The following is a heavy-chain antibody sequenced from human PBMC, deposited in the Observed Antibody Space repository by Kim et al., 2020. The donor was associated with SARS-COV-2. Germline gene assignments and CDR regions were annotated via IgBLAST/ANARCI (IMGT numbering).Heavy chain of an antibody. J-gene: IGHJ3*02. V-gene: IGHV3-9*01. CDR3: AKDPRKRFVEWLLLGAFDI. D-gene: IGHD3-3*01. Sequence: GGSLRLSCAASGFTFDDYAMHWVRQAPGKGLEWVSGISWNSGSIGYADSVKGRFTISRDNAKNSLYLQMNSLRAEDTALYYCAKDPRKRFVEWLLLGAFDIWGQGTMVTVSS. CDR2: ISWNSGSI. CDR1: GFTFDDYA.